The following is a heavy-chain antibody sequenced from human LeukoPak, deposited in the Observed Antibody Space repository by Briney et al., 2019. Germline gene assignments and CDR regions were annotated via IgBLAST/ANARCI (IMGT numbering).Heavy chain of an antibody. CDR3: VRDDSSHFDY. J-gene: IGHJ4*02. D-gene: IGHD6-13*01. CDR2: INRDGSST. Sequence: GGSLRLSCAASGFTFRSYWMHWVRQAPGKGLVWVSRINRDGSSTNHADSVEGRFTISRDNAKNTLYLQMNSLRAEDTAVYYCVRDDSSHFDYWGQGALVTVSS. V-gene: IGHV3-74*01. CDR1: GFTFRSYW.